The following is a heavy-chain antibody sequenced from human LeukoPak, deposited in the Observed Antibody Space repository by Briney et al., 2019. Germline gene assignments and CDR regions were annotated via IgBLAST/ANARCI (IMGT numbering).Heavy chain of an antibody. V-gene: IGHV3-23*01. CDR3: AKPRPSYSSSWYDH. J-gene: IGHJ5*02. Sequence: GGSLRLSCAVSGFTFSSYWMSWVRQAPGKGLEWVSAISGSGGSTYYADSVKGRFTISRDNSKNTLYLQMNSLRAEDTAVYYCAKPRPSYSSSWYDHWGQGTLVTVSS. CDR1: GFTFSSYW. D-gene: IGHD6-13*01. CDR2: ISGSGGST.